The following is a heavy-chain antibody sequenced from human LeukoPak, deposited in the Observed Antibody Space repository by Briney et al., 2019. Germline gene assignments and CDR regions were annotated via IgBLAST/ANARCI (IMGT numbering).Heavy chain of an antibody. J-gene: IGHJ4*02. CDR3: ARDRGYSGYGPDY. V-gene: IGHV3-66*01. D-gene: IGHD5-12*01. Sequence: GGSLRLSCAASGFTVSSNYMSWVRQAPGKGLEWVSVIYSGGSTYYADSVKGRFTISRDNSKNTLYLQMNSLRAEDTAVYYCARDRGYSGYGPDYWGQGTLVTVSS. CDR2: IYSGGST. CDR1: GFTVSSNY.